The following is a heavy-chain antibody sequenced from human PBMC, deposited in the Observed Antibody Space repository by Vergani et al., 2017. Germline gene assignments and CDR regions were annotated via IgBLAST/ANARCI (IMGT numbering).Heavy chain of an antibody. J-gene: IGHJ4*02. CDR1: GYSFNSYG. CDR2: ISGYDGKT. CDR3: ASLYYND. D-gene: IGHD3-10*01. Sequence: QVQLVQSGAEMKKPGASVNVSCKTSGYSFNSYGINWVRQAPGQGLEWLGWISGYDGKTKYVEKLQGRVTMTRNTSISTAYMELSSLRSEDTAVYYCASLYYNDWGQGTLVTVSS. V-gene: IGHV1-18*01.